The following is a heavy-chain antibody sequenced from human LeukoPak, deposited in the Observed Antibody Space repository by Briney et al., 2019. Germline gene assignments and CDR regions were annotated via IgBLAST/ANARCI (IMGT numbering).Heavy chain of an antibody. CDR2: INHSGST. CDR1: GGSFSGYY. V-gene: IGHV4-34*01. D-gene: IGHD3-10*01. CDR3: ANVRSYGSGSYPY. J-gene: IGHJ4*02. Sequence: SETLSLTCAVYGGSFSGYYWSWIRQPPGKGLEWIGEINHSGSTNYNPSLKSRVTISVDTSKNQFSLKLSSVTAADTAVYYCANVRSYGSGSYPYWGQGTLVTVSS.